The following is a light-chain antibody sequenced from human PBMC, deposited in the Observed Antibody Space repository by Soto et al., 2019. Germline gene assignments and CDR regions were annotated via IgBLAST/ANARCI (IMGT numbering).Light chain of an antibody. CDR3: QTWGTGIRV. J-gene: IGLJ1*01. V-gene: IGLV4-69*01. CDR1: SGHSNYA. Sequence: QLVLTQSPSASASLGASVKLTCTLSSGHSNYAIAWHQQQPEKGPRYLMKVNSDGSHRKGDGIPDRFSGSSSGAQRYLTISSLQSDDAADYYCQTWGTGIRVFGTGTKLTVL. CDR2: VNSDGSH.